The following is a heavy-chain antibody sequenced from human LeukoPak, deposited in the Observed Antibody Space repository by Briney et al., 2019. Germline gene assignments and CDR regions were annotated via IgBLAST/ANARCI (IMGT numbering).Heavy chain of an antibody. CDR2: ISYDGSNK. Sequence: GRSLRLSCAASGFTFSSYGMHWVRQAPGKGLEWVAVISYDGSNKYYADSVKGRFTISRDNSKNTLYLQMNSLRAEDTAVYYCAKDRTTGTTYMDVWGQGTTVTVSS. V-gene: IGHV3-30*18. J-gene: IGHJ6*02. CDR1: GFTFSSYG. D-gene: IGHD1-7*01. CDR3: AKDRTTGTTYMDV.